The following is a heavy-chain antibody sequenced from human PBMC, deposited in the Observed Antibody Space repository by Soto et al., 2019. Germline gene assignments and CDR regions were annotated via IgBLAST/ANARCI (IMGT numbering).Heavy chain of an antibody. CDR1: GFTFSSYA. D-gene: IGHD1-26*01. Sequence: GGSLRLSSAASGFTFSSYAMSWVRQAPGKGLEWVSAISGSGGSTYYADSVKGRFTISRDNSKNTLYLQMNSLRAEDTAVYYCAKSPQWELSFFDYWGQGTLVTVSS. CDR3: AKSPQWELSFFDY. J-gene: IGHJ4*02. CDR2: ISGSGGST. V-gene: IGHV3-23*01.